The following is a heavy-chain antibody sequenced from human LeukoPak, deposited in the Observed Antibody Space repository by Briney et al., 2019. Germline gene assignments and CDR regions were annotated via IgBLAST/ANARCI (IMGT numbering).Heavy chain of an antibody. J-gene: IGHJ4*02. CDR1: GYTFTGYY. D-gene: IGHD3-22*01. Sequence: ASVKVSCKASGYTFTGYYMHWVRQAPGQGLEWMGWINPNSGGTNYAQKFQGRVTMTRDTSNSTAYMELSRLRSDDTAVYYCARGAYYYDSSGYYFFDYWGQGTLVTVSS. CDR2: INPNSGGT. CDR3: ARGAYYYDSSGYYFFDY. V-gene: IGHV1-2*02.